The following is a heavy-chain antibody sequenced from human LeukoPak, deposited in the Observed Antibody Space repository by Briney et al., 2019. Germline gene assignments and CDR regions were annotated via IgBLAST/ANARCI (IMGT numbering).Heavy chain of an antibody. CDR2: IYHSGST. Sequence: SETLSLTCTVSGGSISSGGYYWSWIRQPPGKGLEWIGYIYHSGSTYYNPSLKSRVTISVDRSKNQFSLKLSSVTAADTAVYYCARDDGITGTTWSWFDPWGQGTLVTVSS. V-gene: IGHV4-30-2*01. CDR1: GGSISSGGYY. D-gene: IGHD1-7*01. J-gene: IGHJ5*02. CDR3: ARDDGITGTTWSWFDP.